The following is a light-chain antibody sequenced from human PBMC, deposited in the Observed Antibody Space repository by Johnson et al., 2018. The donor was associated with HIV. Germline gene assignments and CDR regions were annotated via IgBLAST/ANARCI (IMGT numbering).Light chain of an antibody. J-gene: IGLJ1*01. V-gene: IGLV1-51*01. CDR1: SSNIGNNY. CDR3: GTWDSSLTVYV. Sequence: QSVLTQPPSVSAAPGQKLTISCSGSSSNIGNNYVSWYQQVPGAAPKLLIYDNNKRPSGIPDRFSGSKSGTSATLGITGLQTGDEADYYCGTWDSSLTVYVFGTGTKVTVL. CDR2: DNN.